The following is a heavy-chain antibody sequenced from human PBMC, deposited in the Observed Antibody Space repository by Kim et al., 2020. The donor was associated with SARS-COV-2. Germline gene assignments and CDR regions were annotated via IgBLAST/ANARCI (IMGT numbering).Heavy chain of an antibody. J-gene: IGHJ6*02. CDR2: IYYSGST. CDR3: ARDSPREWFGEFSVHYYYYYCMDV. Sequence: SETLSLTCTVSGGSISSGGYYWSWIRQHPGKGLEWIGYIYYSGSTYYNPSLKSRVTISVDTSKNQFSLKLSSVTAADTAVSYCARDSPREWFGEFSVHYYYYYCMDVWGQGTTVTVSS. V-gene: IGHV4-31*03. D-gene: IGHD3-10*01. CDR1: GGSISSGGYY.